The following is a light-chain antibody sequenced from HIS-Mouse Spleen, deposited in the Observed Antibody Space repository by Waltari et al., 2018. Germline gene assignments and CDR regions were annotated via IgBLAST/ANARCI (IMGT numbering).Light chain of an antibody. V-gene: IGKV2-30*02. CDR1: QSLVHSDGNTY. Sequence: DVVMTQSPLSLPVTLGQPASISCRSSQSLVHSDGNTYLNWFQQRPGQSPRRLIYKVSNRDPGVPDRFSGSGSGTDFTLKISRVEAEDVGVYYCMQGTHWPLTFGPGTKVDIK. J-gene: IGKJ3*01. CDR2: KVS. CDR3: MQGTHWPLT.